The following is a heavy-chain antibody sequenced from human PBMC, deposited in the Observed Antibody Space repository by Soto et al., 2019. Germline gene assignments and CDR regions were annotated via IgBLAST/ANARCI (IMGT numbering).Heavy chain of an antibody. CDR2: INKDGSDK. CDR1: GLIFNNYW. Sequence: GGSLRLSCAASGLIFNNYWMTWVRQAPGKGLEWVANINKDGSDKNYVDSVKGRFSISRDNTKNSLYLQMNSLRVEDTAMYYCTRWNYAMDVWGQGTTVTVSS. V-gene: IGHV3-7*03. J-gene: IGHJ6*02. CDR3: TRWNYAMDV.